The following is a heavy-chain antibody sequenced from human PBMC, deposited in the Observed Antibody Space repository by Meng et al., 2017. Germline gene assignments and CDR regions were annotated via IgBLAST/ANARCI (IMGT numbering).Heavy chain of an antibody. D-gene: IGHD5-18*01. CDR1: GFPFSSHG. V-gene: IGHV3-33*01. Sequence: GESLKISCAASGFPFSSHGMHWVRQAPGKGLVWVAVIWYDGSNKYYADSVKGRFTISRDNSKNTLYLQMNSLRAEETAVYYCARGHTVSRIQLWPGDYWGQGTLVTVSS. CDR2: IWYDGSNK. CDR3: ARGHTVSRIQLWPGDY. J-gene: IGHJ4*02.